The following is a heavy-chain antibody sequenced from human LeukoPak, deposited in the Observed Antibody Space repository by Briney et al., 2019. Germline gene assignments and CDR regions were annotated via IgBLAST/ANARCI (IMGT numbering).Heavy chain of an antibody. J-gene: IGHJ4*02. CDR1: GFTFSSYG. CDR2: ISFDASNQ. Sequence: PGRSLRISCLASGFTFSSYGMHWVRQAPGKGLEWVSFISFDASNQYYADSVKGRFTISRDNSKNTLYLQMNSLRAEDTAVYYCAKWDRGSGWPLDCWGQGTLVTVSS. V-gene: IGHV3-30*18. CDR3: AKWDRGSGWPLDC. D-gene: IGHD6-19*01.